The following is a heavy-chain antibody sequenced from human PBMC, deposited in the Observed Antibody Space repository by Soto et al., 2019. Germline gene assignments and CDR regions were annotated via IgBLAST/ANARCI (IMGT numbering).Heavy chain of an antibody. CDR1: GGSISTNY. V-gene: IGHV4-59*01. J-gene: IGHJ4*02. CDR3: ARGGWSNDY. Sequence: QVQLQESGPGLVKPSATLSLTCTVSGGSISTNYWSWIRQPPGKGLEWIGYIYYSGSTDYNPSLKSRVTISVDTSKNQFSLKLTSVTAADTAAYYCARGGWSNDYWGQGTLVTVSS. CDR2: IYYSGST.